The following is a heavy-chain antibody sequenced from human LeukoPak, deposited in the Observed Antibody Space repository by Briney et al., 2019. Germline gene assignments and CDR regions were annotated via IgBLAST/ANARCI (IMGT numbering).Heavy chain of an antibody. CDR1: GGTFSSYA. Sequence: ASVNVSCKASGGTFSSYAISWVRQAPGQGLEWMGGIIPIFGTANYAQKFQGRVTITADESTSTAYMELSSLRSEDTAVYYCAGWGRDGYNQHAFDIWGQRTMVTVSS. CDR2: IIPIFGTA. D-gene: IGHD5-24*01. V-gene: IGHV1-69*13. CDR3: AGWGRDGYNQHAFDI. J-gene: IGHJ3*02.